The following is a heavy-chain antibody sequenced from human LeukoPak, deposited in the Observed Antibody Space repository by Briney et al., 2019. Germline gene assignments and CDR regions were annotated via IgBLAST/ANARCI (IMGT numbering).Heavy chain of an antibody. CDR3: AKDFPPDYYDSSGYLFDY. V-gene: IGHV3-30*18. Sequence: GGSLRLSCAASGFTFSSYGMHWVRQAPGKGLEWVAVISYDGNNKYYADSVKGRFTISRDNSKNTLYLQTNSLRAEDTAVYYCAKDFPPDYYDSSGYLFDYWGQGTLVTVSS. CDR2: ISYDGNNK. J-gene: IGHJ4*02. D-gene: IGHD3-22*01. CDR1: GFTFSSYG.